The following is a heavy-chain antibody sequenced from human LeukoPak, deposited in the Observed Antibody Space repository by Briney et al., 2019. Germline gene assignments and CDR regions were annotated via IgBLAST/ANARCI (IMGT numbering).Heavy chain of an antibody. CDR2: INHSGST. CDR1: GGCFSGYY. D-gene: IGHD3-9*01. CDR3: ARRKARYFDWLRNWFDP. J-gene: IGHJ5*01. V-gene: IGHV4-34*01. Sequence: PSETLSLTCAVYGGCFSGYYWSWIRQPPGKGLEWIGVINHSGSTNHNPSLTSRVTISVDTSKNQFSLKLSSVTAADTAVYYGARRKARYFDWLRNWFDPWGQGTLVTVSS.